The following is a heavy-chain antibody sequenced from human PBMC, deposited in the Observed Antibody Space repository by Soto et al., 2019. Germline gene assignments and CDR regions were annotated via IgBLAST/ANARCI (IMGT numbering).Heavy chain of an antibody. Sequence: EVQLLESGGDLVQPGGSLRLSCAASGFTFSSYALSWVRQTPGKGLEWVSAISGSGGSTYYADSVKGQFTISRDNSKNTLYLQMNSLRVEDTAVYFCAKTSFNWNYVRGYYFDYWGQGTLVTVSS. CDR3: AKTSFNWNYVRGYYFDY. CDR2: ISGSGGST. D-gene: IGHD1-7*01. CDR1: GFTFSSYA. V-gene: IGHV3-23*01. J-gene: IGHJ4*02.